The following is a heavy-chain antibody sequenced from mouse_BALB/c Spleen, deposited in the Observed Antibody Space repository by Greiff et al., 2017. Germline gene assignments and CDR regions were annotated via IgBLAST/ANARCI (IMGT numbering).Heavy chain of an antibody. CDR2: IYPGDGDT. Sequence: VMLVESGAELVRPGSSVKISCKASGYAFSSYWMNWVKQRPGQGLEWIGQIYPGDGDTNYNGKFKGKATLTADKSSSTAYMQLSSLTSEDSAVYFCARWGKVDYWGQGTTLTVSS. CDR3: ARWGKVDY. CDR1: GYAFSSYW. J-gene: IGHJ2*01. V-gene: IGHV1-80*01. D-gene: IGHD2-1*01.